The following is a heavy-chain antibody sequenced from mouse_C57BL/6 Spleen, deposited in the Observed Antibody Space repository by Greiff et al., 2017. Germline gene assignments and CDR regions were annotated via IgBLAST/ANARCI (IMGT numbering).Heavy chain of an antibody. CDR3: ARDGWLRHDDFDY. J-gene: IGHJ2*01. V-gene: IGHV5-4*01. Sequence: EVQGVESGGGLVKPGGSLKLSCAASGFTFSSYAMSWVRQTPEKRLEWVATISDGGSYTYYPDNVKGRFTISRDNAKNNLYLQMSHLKSEDTAMYYCARDGWLRHDDFDYWGQGTTLTVSS. CDR1: GFTFSSYA. CDR2: ISDGGSYT. D-gene: IGHD2-2*01.